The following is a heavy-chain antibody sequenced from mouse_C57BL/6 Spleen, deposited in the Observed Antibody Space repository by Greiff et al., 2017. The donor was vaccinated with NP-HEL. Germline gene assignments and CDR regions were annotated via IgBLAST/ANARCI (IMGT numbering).Heavy chain of an antibody. V-gene: IGHV3-6*01. Sequence: EVQLQESGPGLVKPSQSLSLTCSVTGYSITSGYYWNWIRQFPGNKLEWMGYISYDGSNNYNPSLKNRISITRDTSKNQFFLKLNSVTTEDTATYYCARKPASYSNYDAMDYWGQGTSVTVSS. CDR2: ISYDGSN. D-gene: IGHD2-5*01. J-gene: IGHJ4*01. CDR1: GYSITSGYY. CDR3: ARKPASYSNYDAMDY.